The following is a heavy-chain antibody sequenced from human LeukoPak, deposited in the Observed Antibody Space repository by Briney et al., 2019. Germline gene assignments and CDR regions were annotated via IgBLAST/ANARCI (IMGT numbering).Heavy chain of an antibody. CDR3: AKEIRPNDY. V-gene: IGHV3-23*01. CDR1: GFTFSSSA. D-gene: IGHD4-17*01. Sequence: GGSLRLSCAASGFTFSSSAMTWVRQAPGKGLEWVSSISISGGDTFYADSVKGRVTISRDNSKNTLYLQMSSLRPEDTAVYYCAKEIRPNDYCGQGTLFTVSS. J-gene: IGHJ4*02. CDR2: ISISGGDT.